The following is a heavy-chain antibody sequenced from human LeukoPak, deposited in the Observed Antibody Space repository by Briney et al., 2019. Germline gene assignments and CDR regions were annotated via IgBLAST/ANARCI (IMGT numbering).Heavy chain of an antibody. CDR3: ARGATMVRGVIIVRYYFDY. D-gene: IGHD3-10*01. V-gene: IGHV4-34*01. J-gene: IGHJ4*02. Sequence: PSETLSLTCAVYGGSFSGYYWSWLRQPPGKGLEWIGEINHSGSTNYNPSLTSRVTISLDTSKNQFSLTLSSVPAAATAVYYCARGATMVRGVIIVRYYFDYWGQGTLVSVSS. CDR2: INHSGST. CDR1: GGSFSGYY.